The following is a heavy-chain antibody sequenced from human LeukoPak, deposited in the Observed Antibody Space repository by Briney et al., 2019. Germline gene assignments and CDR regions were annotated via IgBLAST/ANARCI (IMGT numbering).Heavy chain of an antibody. J-gene: IGHJ3*02. V-gene: IGHV1-46*01. CDR2: INPSGGST. D-gene: IGHD5-18*01. CDR1: GYTFTDYY. Sequence: ASVKVSCKASGYTFTDYYMYWVRQAPGQGLEWMGWINPSGGSTSYAQKFQGRVTMTRDMSTSTVYMELSSLRSEDTAVYYCAGEARGGYSYGYDAFDIWGQGTVVTVSS. CDR3: AGEARGGYSYGYDAFDI.